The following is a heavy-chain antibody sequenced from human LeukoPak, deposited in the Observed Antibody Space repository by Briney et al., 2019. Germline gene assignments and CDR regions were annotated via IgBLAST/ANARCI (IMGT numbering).Heavy chain of an antibody. CDR2: IYYSGST. J-gene: IGHJ4*02. CDR3: ASMSRYSYGFGY. CDR1: GGSISSSSYY. Sequence: SETLSLTCTVSGGSISSSSYYWGWIRQPPGKGLEWIGYIYYSGSTYYNPSLKSRVTISVDTSKNQFSLKLSSVTAADTAVYYCASMSRYSYGFGYWGQGTLVTVSS. V-gene: IGHV4-31*03. D-gene: IGHD5-18*01.